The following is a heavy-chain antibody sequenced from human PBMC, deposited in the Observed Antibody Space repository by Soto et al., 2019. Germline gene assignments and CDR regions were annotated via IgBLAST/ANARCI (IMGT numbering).Heavy chain of an antibody. CDR2: ISASGGST. Sequence: AGGSLRLSCAASGFTFSTFAMSWVRQAPGKGLEWVSAISASGGSTYYADSVKGRFTISRDNSNNTLYLQTNSLRVEDTAVYYCAKDPRVSLDPWGQGTLVTVSS. CDR3: AKDPRVSLDP. V-gene: IGHV3-23*01. CDR1: GFTFSTFA. J-gene: IGHJ5*02.